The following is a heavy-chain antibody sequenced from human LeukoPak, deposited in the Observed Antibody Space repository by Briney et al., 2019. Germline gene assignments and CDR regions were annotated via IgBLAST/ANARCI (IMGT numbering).Heavy chain of an antibody. J-gene: IGHJ4*02. Sequence: SSETLSLTCTVSGGSISSYYWSWIRQPPGKGLEWIGSIYHSGSTYYNPSHKSRVTISVDTSRNQFSLQLNSVTPDDTAVYYCAREGRSSGWYYVFDSWGQGTLVTVSS. CDR3: AREGRSSGWYYVFDS. CDR1: GGSISSYY. D-gene: IGHD6-19*01. V-gene: IGHV4-59*04. CDR2: IYHSGST.